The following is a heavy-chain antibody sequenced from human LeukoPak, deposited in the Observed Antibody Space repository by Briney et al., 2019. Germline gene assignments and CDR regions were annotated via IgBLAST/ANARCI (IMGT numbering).Heavy chain of an antibody. CDR2: IIPIFGTA. CDR1: GGTFSSYA. V-gene: IGHV1-69*13. J-gene: IGHJ6*02. Sequence: GASVKVSCKASGGTFSSYAISWVRQAPGQGREWMGGIIPIFGTANYAQKFQGRVTITADESTSTAYMELSSLRSEDTAVYYCARDTAMVRAYYYGMDVWGQGTTVTVSS. D-gene: IGHD5-18*01. CDR3: ARDTAMVRAYYYGMDV.